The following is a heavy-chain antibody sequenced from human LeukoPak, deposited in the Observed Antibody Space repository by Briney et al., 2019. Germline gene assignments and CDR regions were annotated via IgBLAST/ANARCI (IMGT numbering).Heavy chain of an antibody. D-gene: IGHD5-12*01. CDR1: GGTFSSYA. CDR3: ARGGYDVRDYYYMDV. V-gene: IGHV1-69*05. Sequence: SVKVSCKASGGTFSSYAISWVRQAPGQGLEWMGGIIPIFGTANYAQKFQGRVTITTDKSTSTAYMELSSLRSEDTAVYYCARGGYDVRDYYYMDVWGKGTTVTVSS. CDR2: IIPIFGTA. J-gene: IGHJ6*03.